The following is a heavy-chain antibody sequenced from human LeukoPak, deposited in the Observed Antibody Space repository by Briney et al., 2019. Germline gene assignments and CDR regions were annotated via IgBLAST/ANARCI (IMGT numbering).Heavy chain of an antibody. Sequence: SGRSLRLSCAASGLTLSSYGMHWVRQAPGKGLEWVAVIWYDGSNKYYADSVKGRFTISRDNSKNTLYLQMNSLRAEDTAVYYCAREGGGYGAEDYYYYGMDVWGQGTTVTVSS. J-gene: IGHJ6*02. D-gene: IGHD5-12*01. CDR2: IWYDGSNK. CDR1: GLTLSSYG. V-gene: IGHV3-33*01. CDR3: AREGGGYGAEDYYYYGMDV.